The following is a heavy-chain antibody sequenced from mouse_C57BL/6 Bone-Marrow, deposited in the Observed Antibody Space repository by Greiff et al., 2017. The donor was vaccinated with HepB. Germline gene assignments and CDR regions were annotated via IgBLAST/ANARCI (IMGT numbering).Heavy chain of an antibody. CDR2: IHPNSGST. Sequence: QVQLQQPGAELVKPGASVKLSCKASGYTFTSYWMHWVKQRPGQGLEWIGMIHPNSGSTNYKEKFKSKATLTVDKSSSTAYMQLSSLTSEDSAVYYCARGNIYDGYSRGAMDYWGQGTSVTVSS. V-gene: IGHV1-64*01. CDR1: GYTFTSYW. D-gene: IGHD2-3*01. J-gene: IGHJ4*01. CDR3: ARGNIYDGYSRGAMDY.